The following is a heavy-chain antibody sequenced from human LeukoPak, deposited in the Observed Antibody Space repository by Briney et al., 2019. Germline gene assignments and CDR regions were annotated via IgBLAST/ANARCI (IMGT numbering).Heavy chain of an antibody. CDR1: GGSISSYY. Sequence: PSETLSLTCTVSGGSISSYYWSWIRQPPGKGLEWIGYIYYSGSTNYNPSLKSRVTISVDTSKNQSSLKLSSVTAADTAVYYCAREGDSSGYYHDAFDIWGQGTMVTVSS. CDR2: IYYSGST. V-gene: IGHV4-59*01. D-gene: IGHD3-22*01. CDR3: AREGDSSGYYHDAFDI. J-gene: IGHJ3*02.